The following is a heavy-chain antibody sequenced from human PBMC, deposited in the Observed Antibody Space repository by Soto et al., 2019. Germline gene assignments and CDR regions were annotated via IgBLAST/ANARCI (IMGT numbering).Heavy chain of an antibody. CDR2: ISYDGSNG. V-gene: IGHV3-30*18. CDR1: GFTFSNYG. J-gene: IGHJ3*02. D-gene: IGHD6-25*01. Sequence: QVQLVESGGGVVQPGRSLRLSCAASGFTFSNYGMHWVRQTPGKGLEWVAVISYDGSNGYYADSVKGRFTISRDNSKNTLYLQMDSLRAEDTAVYYCAKRRGTAGILFDAFDIWGQGTMVTVSS. CDR3: AKRRGTAGILFDAFDI.